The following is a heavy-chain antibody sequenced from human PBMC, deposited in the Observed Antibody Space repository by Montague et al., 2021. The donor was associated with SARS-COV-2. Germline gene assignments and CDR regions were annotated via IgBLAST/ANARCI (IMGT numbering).Heavy chain of an antibody. Sequence: SLRLSCAVSGFSLTDNGMFWVRQAPGKGLEWVAVIWSDGSHKNYGDSVKGRFTVSRDISTNTLFLLMSSLRVDDTAVYYCVKSRGGTFFETWGQGTLVTVSA. V-gene: IGHV3-33*06. J-gene: IGHJ5*02. CDR2: IWSDGSHK. D-gene: IGHD1-26*01. CDR3: VKSRGGTFFET. CDR1: GFSLTDNG.